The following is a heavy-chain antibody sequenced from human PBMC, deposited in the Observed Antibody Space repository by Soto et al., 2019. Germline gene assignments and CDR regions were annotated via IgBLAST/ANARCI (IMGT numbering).Heavy chain of an antibody. CDR3: ARHGGIALDGGDLDAFDI. D-gene: IGHD3-16*01. CDR2: MYHSGST. V-gene: IGHV4-59*08. CDR1: GGSISSYD. Sequence: SETLSLTCTVSGGSISSYDWTWMRQPPGKGLEWIGSMYHSGSTNYNPSLKSRVTTSVDTSKNQFSLKLSSVTAADTAVYYCARHGGIALDGGDLDAFDIWGPGTMVTVSS. J-gene: IGHJ3*02.